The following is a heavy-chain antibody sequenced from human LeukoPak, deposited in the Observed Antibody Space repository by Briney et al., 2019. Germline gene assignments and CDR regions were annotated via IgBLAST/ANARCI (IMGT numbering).Heavy chain of an antibody. D-gene: IGHD2-8*01. J-gene: IGHJ6*03. CDR3: ARDHNGRYYYYYYYMDV. Sequence: ASVKVSCKASGYTFTGYYMHWVRQAPGQGLEWMGWINPNSGGTNYAQKFQGRVTMTRDTSISTAYMELSRLRSDDTAVYYCARDHNGRYYYYYYYMDVWGKGTTVTVSS. CDR1: GYTFTGYY. V-gene: IGHV1-2*02. CDR2: INPNSGGT.